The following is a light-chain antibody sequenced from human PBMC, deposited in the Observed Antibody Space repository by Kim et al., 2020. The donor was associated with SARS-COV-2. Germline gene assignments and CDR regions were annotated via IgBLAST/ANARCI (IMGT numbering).Light chain of an antibody. J-gene: IGLJ3*02. CDR2: NKN. Sequence: SSELTQDPAVSVALGQTVRITCQGDSLRSYFATWYQQKPGQAPVLVIYNKNNRPSGIPDQFSGSSSGNTASLTITGAQAEDEADYYCNSRDSSGNHWVFGGGTQLTVL. CDR1: SLRSYF. V-gene: IGLV3-19*01. CDR3: NSRDSSGNHWV.